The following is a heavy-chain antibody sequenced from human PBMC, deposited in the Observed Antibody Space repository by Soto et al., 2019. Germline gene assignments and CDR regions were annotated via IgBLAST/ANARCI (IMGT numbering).Heavy chain of an antibody. D-gene: IGHD2-15*01. J-gene: IGHJ6*02. Sequence: QVQLVESGGGVVQPGRSLRLSCAASGFTFSSDAMYWVRQAPGKGLEWVAVISYDGNNKYYADSVKGRFTISRDNSKNMLYLQMNSLRDEDTAVYYCARAGCDGGSCYTLVGLRHGMDVWGQGTTVTVSS. V-gene: IGHV3-30-3*01. CDR1: GFTFSSDA. CDR3: ARAGCDGGSCYTLVGLRHGMDV. CDR2: ISYDGNNK.